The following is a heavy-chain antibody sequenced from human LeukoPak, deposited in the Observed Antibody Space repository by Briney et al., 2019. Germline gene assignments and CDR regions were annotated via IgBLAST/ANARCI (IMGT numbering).Heavy chain of an antibody. CDR1: GGTLSSYA. CDR3: ARGIAVAGTDDAFDI. V-gene: IGHV1-69*04. J-gene: IGHJ3*02. D-gene: IGHD6-19*01. CDR2: IIPILGIA. Sequence: ASVKVSCKASGGTLSSYAISWVRQAPGQGLEWMGRIIPILGIANYAQKFQGRVTITADKSTSTAYMELSSLRSEDTAVYYCARGIAVAGTDDAFDIWGQGTMVTVSS.